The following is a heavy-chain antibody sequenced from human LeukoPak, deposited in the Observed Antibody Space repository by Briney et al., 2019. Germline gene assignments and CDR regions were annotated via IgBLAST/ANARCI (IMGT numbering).Heavy chain of an antibody. D-gene: IGHD4-11*01. V-gene: IGHV4-61*02. CDR3: ARDRNSNYGFDYYYMDV. CDR2: IYTSGST. J-gene: IGHJ6*03. CDR1: GGSISSGSYY. Sequence: SQTLSLTCTVSGGSISSGSYYWSWIRQPAGKGLEWIGRIYTSGSTNYNPSLKSRVTISVDTSKNQFPLKLSSVTAADTAVYYCARDRNSNYGFDYYYMDVWGKGTTVTVSS.